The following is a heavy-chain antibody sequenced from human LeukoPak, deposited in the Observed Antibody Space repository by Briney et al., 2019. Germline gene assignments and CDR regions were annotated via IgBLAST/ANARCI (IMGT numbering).Heavy chain of an antibody. J-gene: IGHJ4*02. D-gene: IGHD1-7*01. Sequence: PGRSLRLSCAASGFTFSSYEMNWVRQAPGKGLEWVSYISSSGSTIYYADSVKGRFTISRDNAKNSLYLQMNSLRAEDTAVYYCARDGDLFGWNYYFDYWGQGTLVTVYS. V-gene: IGHV3-48*03. CDR3: ARDGDLFGWNYYFDY. CDR1: GFTFSSYE. CDR2: ISSSGSTI.